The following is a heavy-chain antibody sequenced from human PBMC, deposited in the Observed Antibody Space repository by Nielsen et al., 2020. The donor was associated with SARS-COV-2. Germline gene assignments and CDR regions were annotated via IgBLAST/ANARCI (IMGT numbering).Heavy chain of an antibody. CDR1: GYTFTSYA. J-gene: IGHJ4*02. D-gene: IGHD3-9*01. CDR2: INPSGGST. Sequence: ASVKVSCKASGYTFTSYAMNWVRQAPGQGLEWMGIINPSGGSTSYAQKFQGRVTMTRDTSTSTVYMELSSLRSEDTAVYYCARDMDDILTGYYLPDYWGQGTLVTVSS. V-gene: IGHV1-46*01. CDR3: ARDMDDILTGYYLPDY.